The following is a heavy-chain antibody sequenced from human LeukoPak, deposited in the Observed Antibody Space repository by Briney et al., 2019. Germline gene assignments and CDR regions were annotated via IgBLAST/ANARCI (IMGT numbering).Heavy chain of an antibody. CDR3: AKGGHSGYDPFDY. V-gene: IGHV3-23*01. D-gene: IGHD5-12*01. CDR1: GFPFNSYA. CDR2: ISVSGRST. J-gene: IGHJ4*02. Sequence: PGGSLRLSCAASGFPFNSYAMNWVRQAPGKGLEWVSVISVSGRSTYYADSVKGRFTISRDNSKNTLYLQMNSLRAEDTAVYYCAKGGHSGYDPFDYWGQGTLVTVSS.